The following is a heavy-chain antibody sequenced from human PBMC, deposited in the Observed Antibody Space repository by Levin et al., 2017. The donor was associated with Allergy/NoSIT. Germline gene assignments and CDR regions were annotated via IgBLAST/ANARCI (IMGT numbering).Heavy chain of an antibody. CDR2: ISYDGSNK. V-gene: IGHV3-30*18. CDR1: GFTFSSYG. Sequence: PGGSLRLSCAASGFTFSSYGMHWVRQAPGKGLEWVAVISYDGSNKYYADSVKGRFTISRDNSKNTLYLQMNSLRAEDTAVYYCAKDWRIAAAGGDDAFDIWGQGTMVTVSS. CDR3: AKDWRIAAAGGDDAFDI. J-gene: IGHJ3*02. D-gene: IGHD6-13*01.